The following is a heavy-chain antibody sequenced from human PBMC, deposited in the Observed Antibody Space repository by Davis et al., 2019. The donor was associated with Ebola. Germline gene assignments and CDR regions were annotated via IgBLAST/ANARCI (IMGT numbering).Heavy chain of an antibody. CDR3: ARDRNSEVDL. CDR1: GFSFSPYW. D-gene: IGHD2/OR15-2a*01. Sequence: HTGGSLRLSCAASGFSFSPYWVHWVRQAPGKGLVRVSRIYSDGRRTGYAVSVKGRFTISRDNAKNTLYLQMNSLTAEDTATYYCARDRNSEVDLWGRGTLVTVSS. J-gene: IGHJ5*02. CDR2: IYSDGRRT. V-gene: IGHV3-74*01.